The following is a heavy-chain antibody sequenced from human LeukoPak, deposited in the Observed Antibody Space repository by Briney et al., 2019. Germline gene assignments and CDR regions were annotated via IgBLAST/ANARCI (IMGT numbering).Heavy chain of an antibody. CDR2: ISVDGERT. Sequence: PGGSLRLSCAVYGFSVSSFGMSWVRQAPGRGLEWLSAISVDGERTYYADSVKGRFFISRDTSKNTLDLRLSSLRGDDTAVYYCAQGYLSGWYPYWGQGSLVTVSS. D-gene: IGHD6-19*01. CDR1: GFSVSSFG. J-gene: IGHJ4*02. V-gene: IGHV3-23*01. CDR3: AQGYLSGWYPY.